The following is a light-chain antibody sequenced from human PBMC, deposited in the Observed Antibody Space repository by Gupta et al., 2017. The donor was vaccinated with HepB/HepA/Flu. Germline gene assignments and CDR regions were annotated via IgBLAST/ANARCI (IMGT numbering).Light chain of an antibody. CDR1: QSVSSY. CDR3: QQRSTWSFT. CDR2: DAS. V-gene: IGKV3-11*01. J-gene: IGKJ3*01. Sequence: EIVLTQSPATLSLSPGERATLSCRASQSVSSYLAWYQQKPGQAPRLLIYDASNRATGIPARFSGSGSGTDFTLTISSLEPEDFAVYYCQQRSTWSFTFGHGTKVDIK.